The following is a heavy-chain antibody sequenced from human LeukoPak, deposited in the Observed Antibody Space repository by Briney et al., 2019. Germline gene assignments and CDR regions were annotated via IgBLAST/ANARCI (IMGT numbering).Heavy chain of an antibody. J-gene: IGHJ4*02. CDR3: AREVRDGYNNFDY. CDR1: GYTFTRYA. D-gene: IGHD5-24*01. Sequence: ASVKVSCKPSGYTFTRYALNWVRQAPGQGLEWMGWINTNTANPTYAQGFTGRFVFSLDTSVSTAYLQITSLKAEDTAVYYCAREVRDGYNNFDYWGQGTLVTVSS. CDR2: INTNTANP. V-gene: IGHV7-4-1*02.